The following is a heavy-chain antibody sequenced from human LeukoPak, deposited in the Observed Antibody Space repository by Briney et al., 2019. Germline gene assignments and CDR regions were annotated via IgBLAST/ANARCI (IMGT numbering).Heavy chain of an antibody. J-gene: IGHJ6*03. Sequence: HAGGSLRLSCAASGFTFSNYAMNWVRQAPGRGLEWVSGFSGSGGTTYYADSVKGRFTISRDNSKNTLYLQMNSLRVEDTAVYYCANGNRCTSPNCLGYYYFYMDVWGKGTTVTVSS. D-gene: IGHD2-8*01. CDR2: FSGSGGTT. V-gene: IGHV3-23*01. CDR3: ANGNRCTSPNCLGYYYFYMDV. CDR1: GFTFSNYA.